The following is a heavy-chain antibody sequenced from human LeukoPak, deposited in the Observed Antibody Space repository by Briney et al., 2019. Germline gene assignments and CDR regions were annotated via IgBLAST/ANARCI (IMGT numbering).Heavy chain of an antibody. J-gene: IGHJ4*02. Sequence: GGSLRLSCAASGFTFSSYGMHWVRQAPGKGLEWVAFIRYDGSNKYYADSVKGRFTISRDNSKNTPYLQMNSLRAEDTAVYYCAKADSVLRFLEWLSLDYWGQGTLVTVSS. CDR3: AKADSVLRFLEWLSLDY. D-gene: IGHD3-3*01. CDR1: GFTFSSYG. V-gene: IGHV3-30*02. CDR2: IRYDGSNK.